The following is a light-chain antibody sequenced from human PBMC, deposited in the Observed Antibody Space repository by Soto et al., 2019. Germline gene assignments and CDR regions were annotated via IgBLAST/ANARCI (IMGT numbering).Light chain of an antibody. CDR1: QSVSSSY. Sequence: EIVLTQSPGTLSLSPGERATLSCRASQSVSSSYLAWYQQKLGQAPRLLSYGASSRATGIPDRFSGSGSGTDFSLTISRLQPEDFAVYYCQQYGSSPRTFGQGTKVEIK. CDR2: GAS. J-gene: IGKJ1*01. V-gene: IGKV3-20*01. CDR3: QQYGSSPRT.